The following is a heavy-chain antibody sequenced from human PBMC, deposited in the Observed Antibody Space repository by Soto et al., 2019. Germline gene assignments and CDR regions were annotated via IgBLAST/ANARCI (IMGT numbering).Heavy chain of an antibody. D-gene: IGHD3-16*02. CDR1: GGTFSSYT. Sequence: QVQLVQSGAEVKKPGSSVKVSCKASGGTFSSYTISWVRQAPGQGLEWMGSIIPILGIANYAQKFQGRVTITADKSTSTAYMELSSRRSEDTAEYSCARGTSMGRLPLGELSLYPPGFYYCYMDVWGKGTTVTVSS. V-gene: IGHV1-69*02. CDR3: ARGTSMGRLPLGELSLYPPGFYYCYMDV. J-gene: IGHJ6*03. CDR2: IIPILGIA.